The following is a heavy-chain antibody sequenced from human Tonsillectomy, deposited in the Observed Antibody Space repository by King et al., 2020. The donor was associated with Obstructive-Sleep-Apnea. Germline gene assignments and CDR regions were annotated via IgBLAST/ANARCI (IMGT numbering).Heavy chain of an antibody. Sequence: QLVQSGAEVKKPGASVKVSCKASGYTFIGYYMHWVRQAPGQGLEWMGWINPNSGGTNYAQMFQGRVTLTRDTSISTAYMELSRLRYDDTALYYCAREPPYNGEVRWGMDVWGQGTTLTVSS. V-gene: IGHV1-2*02. CDR1: GYTFIGYY. D-gene: IGHD4-23*01. CDR3: AREPPYNGEVRWGMDV. J-gene: IGHJ6*02. CDR2: INPNSGGT.